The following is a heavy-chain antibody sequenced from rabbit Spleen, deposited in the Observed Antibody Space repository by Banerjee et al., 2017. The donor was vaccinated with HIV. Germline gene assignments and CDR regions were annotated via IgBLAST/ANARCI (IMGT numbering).Heavy chain of an antibody. V-gene: IGHV1S40*01. Sequence: QSLEESGGDLVKPGASLTLTCKASGFDFSDKAVMCWVRQAPGKGLEWIACINAVTGKAVYATWAKGRFTFSKTSSTTVTLQMASLTAADTATYFCARNLENYAGSSYLDLWGPGTLVTVS. CDR2: INAVTGKA. CDR3: ARNLENYAGSSYLDL. J-gene: IGHJ4*01. D-gene: IGHD8-1*01. CDR1: GFDFSDKAV.